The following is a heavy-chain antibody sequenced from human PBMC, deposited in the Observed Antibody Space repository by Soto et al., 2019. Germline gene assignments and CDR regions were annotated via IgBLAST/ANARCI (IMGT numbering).Heavy chain of an antibody. CDR2: INAGNGNT. CDR1: GYIFTSYA. J-gene: IGHJ6*02. CDR3: ARGHSTDCSNGVCSFFYNHGMDV. Sequence: ASVKVSCKASGYIFTSYAMHWVRQAPGQRPEWMGWINAGNGNTKYSQNFQDRVTFTRDTSASTIYMDLSRLRSDDTAVYFCARGHSTDCSNGVCSFFYNHGMDVWGQGTTVTVSS. V-gene: IGHV1-3*01. D-gene: IGHD2-8*01.